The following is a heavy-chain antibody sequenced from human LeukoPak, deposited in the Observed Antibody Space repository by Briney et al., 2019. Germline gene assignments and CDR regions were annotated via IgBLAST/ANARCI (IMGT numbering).Heavy chain of an antibody. CDR3: ARGSTSGWPDYFDY. Sequence: GGSLRFSCAASGFTLSSYWMHWVRQAPGKGVVWVSRINGDGSSTPYANSVKGRFTISRDNAKNTLYLQMHSLRADDTAVYYCARGSTSGWPDYFDYWGQGSVVTVSS. CDR1: GFTLSSYW. CDR2: INGDGSST. D-gene: IGHD2-2*01. V-gene: IGHV3-74*01. J-gene: IGHJ4*02.